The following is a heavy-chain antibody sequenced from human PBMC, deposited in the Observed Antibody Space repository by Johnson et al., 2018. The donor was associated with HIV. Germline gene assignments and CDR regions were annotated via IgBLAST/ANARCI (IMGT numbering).Heavy chain of an antibody. CDR3: AKSGSYAQRDVFDI. Sequence: QVQLVESGGGVVQPGRSLRLSCAASGFTFSSYAMHWVRQAPGKGLEWVAVISYDGSNKYYADSVKGRFTISRDNSKNTLYLQMNSLRAEDTAVYYCAKSGSYAQRDVFDIWGQGTMVTVSS. CDR2: ISYDGSNK. CDR1: GFTFSSYA. V-gene: IGHV3-30*04. J-gene: IGHJ3*02. D-gene: IGHD1-26*01.